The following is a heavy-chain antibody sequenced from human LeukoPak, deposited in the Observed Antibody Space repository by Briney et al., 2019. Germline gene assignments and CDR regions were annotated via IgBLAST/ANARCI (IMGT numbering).Heavy chain of an antibody. CDR1: GYTFTGYY. D-gene: IGHD2-21*02. CDR3: ARGTIRGVVVTATFDY. V-gene: IGHV1-2*06. J-gene: IGHJ4*02. Sequence: ASVKVSCKASGYTFTGYYMHWVRQVPGQGLEWMGRINPNSGGTNYAQKFQGRVTMTRDTAISTAYMELSRLRSDDTAVYYCARGTIRGVVVTATFDYWGQGTLVTVSS. CDR2: INPNSGGT.